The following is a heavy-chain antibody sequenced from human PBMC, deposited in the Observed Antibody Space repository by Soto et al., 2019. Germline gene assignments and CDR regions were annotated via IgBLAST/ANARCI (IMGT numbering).Heavy chain of an antibody. CDR1: GFTFSSYW. V-gene: IGHV3-7*03. J-gene: IGHJ4*02. CDR3: AKRHSSGYDLFDY. D-gene: IGHD5-12*01. Sequence: PGGSLRLSCAASGFTFSSYWMSWVRQAPGKELEWVANIKQDGSEKYYVDSVKGRFTISRDNAKNSLYLQMNSLRAEDTAVYYCAKRHSSGYDLFDYWGQGTLVTVSS. CDR2: IKQDGSEK.